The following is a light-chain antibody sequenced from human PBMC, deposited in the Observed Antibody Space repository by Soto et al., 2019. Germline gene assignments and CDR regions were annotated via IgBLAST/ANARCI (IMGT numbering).Light chain of an antibody. CDR1: QSISSW. Sequence: DIQMTQSPSTLSASVGDRDTITCRASQSISSWLAWYQQKPGKAPKLLIYKASSLESGVPSRFSGSGSGTEFTLTTSSLQPDYFATDYCQQYNSYLLTFGGGTKVEIK. CDR2: KAS. V-gene: IGKV1-5*03. J-gene: IGKJ4*01. CDR3: QQYNSYLLT.